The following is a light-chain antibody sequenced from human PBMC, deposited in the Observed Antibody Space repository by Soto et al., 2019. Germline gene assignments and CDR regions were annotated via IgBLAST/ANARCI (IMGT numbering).Light chain of an antibody. Sequence: QAVVTQGPSLTVPPGGTVTLTCASSTGPVTSGYYPNWFQQKPGQPPRALIYGTSNKHSWTPARFSGSLLGGKAALTVSSVQPEDEAEYYCLLYYGGAQGVFGGGTQLTVL. V-gene: IGLV7-43*01. CDR3: LLYYGGAQGV. J-gene: IGLJ2*01. CDR2: GTS. CDR1: TGPVTSGYY.